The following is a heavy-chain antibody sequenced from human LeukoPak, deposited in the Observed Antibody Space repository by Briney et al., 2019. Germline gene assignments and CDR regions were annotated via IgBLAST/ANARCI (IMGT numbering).Heavy chain of an antibody. J-gene: IGHJ4*02. CDR2: INHSGST. V-gene: IGHV4/OR15-8*01. CDR3: ARDSCNHGSCYVDY. CDR1: GGSISSSNW. Sequence: PSDTLSLACSVSGGSISSSNWWSWVRQPPGKELDWFGEINHSGSTNYNPSLMSRVTVSVDKSKNHFSLKLSSVTAADTAVYYCARDSCNHGSCYVDYWGQGTLVTVSS. D-gene: IGHD2-15*01.